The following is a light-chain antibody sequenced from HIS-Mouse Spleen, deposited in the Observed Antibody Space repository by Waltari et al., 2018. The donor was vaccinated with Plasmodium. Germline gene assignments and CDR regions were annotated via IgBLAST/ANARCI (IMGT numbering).Light chain of an antibody. CDR1: PGVSSN. CDR2: GAS. CDR3: QQYNNWPFT. J-gene: IGKJ3*01. V-gene: IGKV3-15*01. Sequence: EIVMTQSPATPSVSPGARATLSCRASPGVSSNLSWYQQNPGQAPRLRIYGASTRATGIPARFSGSGSGTEFTLTISSMQSEDVAVYYWQQYNNWPFTFGPGTKVDIK.